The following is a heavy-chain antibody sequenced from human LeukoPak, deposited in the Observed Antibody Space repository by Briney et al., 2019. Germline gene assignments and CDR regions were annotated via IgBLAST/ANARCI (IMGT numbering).Heavy chain of an antibody. Sequence: SETLSLTCAVYGGSFSGYYWSWIRQPPGKGREWIGEINHSGSTNYNPSLKSRVTISVDTSKNQFSLTWSSLTAAERAVYYCARGRGRVVVVPAAIPYSGNWFDPWGQEPWSPSPQ. V-gene: IGHV4-34*01. D-gene: IGHD2-2*02. CDR2: INHSGST. CDR1: GGSFSGYY. CDR3: ARGRGRVVVVPAAIPYSGNWFDP. J-gene: IGHJ5*02.